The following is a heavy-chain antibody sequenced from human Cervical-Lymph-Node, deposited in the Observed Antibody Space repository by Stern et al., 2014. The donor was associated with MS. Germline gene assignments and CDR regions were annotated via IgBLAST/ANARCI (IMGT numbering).Heavy chain of an antibody. CDR3: TSGNYGMDV. CDR1: GFTFSSAW. D-gene: IGHD1-26*01. J-gene: IGHJ6*02. CDR2: INIDGSST. V-gene: IGHV3-74*01. Sequence: EQLVESGGGLVQPGGSLRLSCAASGFTFSSAWMYWVRQAPGKGLAWVSCINIDGSSTYYADSVKGRFNTSRDNAKSTLYLQMNSLRAEDTAVYYCTSGNYGMDVWGQGTTVTVSS.